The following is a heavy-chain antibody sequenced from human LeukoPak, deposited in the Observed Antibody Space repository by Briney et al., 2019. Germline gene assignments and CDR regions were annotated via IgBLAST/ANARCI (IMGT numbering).Heavy chain of an antibody. CDR1: GFTVSSNY. CDR2: IYSGGST. CDR3: ARGPSMVPNHFDY. V-gene: IGHV3-53*01. J-gene: IGHJ4*02. D-gene: IGHD3-10*01. Sequence: GGSLRLSCAASGFTVSSNYMSWVRQAPGKGLEWVSVIYSGGSTYYADSVKGRFTNSRDNSKNTLYLQMNSLRAEDTAVYYCARGPSMVPNHFDYWGQGTLVTVSS.